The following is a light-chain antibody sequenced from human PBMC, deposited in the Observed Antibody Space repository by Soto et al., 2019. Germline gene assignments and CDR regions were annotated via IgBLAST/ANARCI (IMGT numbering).Light chain of an antibody. Sequence: QSVLTQPPSVSGAPGQRVTISCTGSSSNIGAHYDVHWYQQLPGTAPKLLIYGNSNRPSGVPDRFSGSKSGTSASLAITGLQAGDEADYYCQSYDNSLSVYVFGTGTKV. CDR2: GNS. J-gene: IGLJ1*01. V-gene: IGLV1-40*01. CDR3: QSYDNSLSVYV. CDR1: SSNIGAHYD.